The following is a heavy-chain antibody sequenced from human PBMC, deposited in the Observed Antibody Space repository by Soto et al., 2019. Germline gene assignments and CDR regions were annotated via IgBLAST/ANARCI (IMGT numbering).Heavy chain of an antibody. CDR3: ARSRDGYNYARHY. J-gene: IGHJ4*02. CDR2: IIPIFGTA. CDR1: GGTFSSYA. V-gene: IGHV1-69*06. Sequence: QVQLVQSGAEVKKPGSSVKVSCKASGGTFSSYAISWVRQAPGQGLEWMGGIIPIFGTANYAQKFQGRVRITAEKSPSTAYMELRSLRSEEPDVYYCARSRDGYNYARHYWGQGTLVTVSS. D-gene: IGHD5-12*01.